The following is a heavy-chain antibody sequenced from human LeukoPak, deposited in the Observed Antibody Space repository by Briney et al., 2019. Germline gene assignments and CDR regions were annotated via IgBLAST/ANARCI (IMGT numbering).Heavy chain of an antibody. D-gene: IGHD4-23*01. CDR2: ISGSGGST. V-gene: IGHV3-23*01. CDR3: AKDSEATITPLSAFDI. CDR1: GFSFRNYA. Sequence: GGSLRLSCAASGFSFRNYAISWVRQAPGKGLEWVSSISGSGGSTYSADSVKGRFTISRENSNNTLYLQMNSLRADDTAMCYCAKDSEATITPLSAFDIWGQGTMVTVSS. J-gene: IGHJ3*02.